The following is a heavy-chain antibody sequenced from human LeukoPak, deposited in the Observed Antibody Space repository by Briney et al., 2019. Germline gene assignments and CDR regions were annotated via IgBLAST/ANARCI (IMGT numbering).Heavy chain of an antibody. D-gene: IGHD6-19*01. CDR1: GGSISSYY. Sequence: SETLSLTCTVSGGSISSYYWSWIRQPAGKGLEWIGEINHSGSTNYNPSLKSRVTTSVDTSKNQFSLKLSSVTAADTAVYYCARVPRFYSSGWQFTGYYFDYWGQGTLVTVSS. V-gene: IGHV4-34*01. CDR3: ARVPRFYSSGWQFTGYYFDY. J-gene: IGHJ4*02. CDR2: INHSGST.